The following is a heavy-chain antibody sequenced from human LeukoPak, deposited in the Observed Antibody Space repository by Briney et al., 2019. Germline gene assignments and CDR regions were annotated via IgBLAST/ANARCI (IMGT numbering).Heavy chain of an antibody. CDR1: GFTLSSGW. CDR3: AKLDY. J-gene: IGHJ4*02. CDR2: ISGSGGST. V-gene: IGHV3-23*01. Sequence: PGGSLRLSWAAAGFTLSSGWMSWGRQAPGKGVEWVSAISGSGGSTYYADSVKGRFTISRDNSKNTLYLQMNSLRAEDTAVYYCAKLDYWGQGTLVTVSS.